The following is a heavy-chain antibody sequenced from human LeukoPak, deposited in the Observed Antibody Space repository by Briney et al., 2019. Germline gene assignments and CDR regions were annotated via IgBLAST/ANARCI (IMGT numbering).Heavy chain of an antibody. CDR2: ISYSGFT. CDR1: GGSISSYQ. CDR3: AGHHPRNTVDF. Sequence: SETLSLTCTVSGGSISSYQWSWIRQPPGKGLEWIGYISYSGFTNYNPSLKSRVTISLDTSKNQFSLKLTSVTAADTAVYYCAGHHPRNTVDFWGQGTLVTDSS. D-gene: IGHD2/OR15-2a*01. V-gene: IGHV4-59*08. J-gene: IGHJ4*02.